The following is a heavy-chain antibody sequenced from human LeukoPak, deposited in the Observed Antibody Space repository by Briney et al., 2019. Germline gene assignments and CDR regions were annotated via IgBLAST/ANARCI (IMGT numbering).Heavy chain of an antibody. V-gene: IGHV1-69*04. J-gene: IGHJ4*02. CDR1: GGTFSSYA. CDR2: IIPILGIA. Sequence: SVKVFCKASGGTFSSYAISWVRQAPGQGLEWRGRIIPILGIANYAQKFQGRVTVTADKSTSTAYMELSSLRSEDTAVYYCARDIAAAGTYGYWGQGTLVTVSS. CDR3: ARDIAAAGTYGY. D-gene: IGHD6-13*01.